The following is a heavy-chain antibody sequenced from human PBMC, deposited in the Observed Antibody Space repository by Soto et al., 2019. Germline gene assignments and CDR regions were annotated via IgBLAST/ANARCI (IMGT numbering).Heavy chain of an antibody. V-gene: IGHV1-18*01. CDR2: ISAYNGNT. D-gene: IGHD4-17*01. Sequence: QVQLVQSGAEVKKPGASVKVSCKASGYTFTSYGISWVRQAPGQGLEWMGWISAYNGNTNSEQKLQGRVTMTTDTSKSTAYKKLRRLRSDDTAVYYCAIERGYGDSDSGYWAQGTLVTVSS. CDR1: GYTFTSYG. CDR3: AIERGYGDSDSGY. J-gene: IGHJ4*02.